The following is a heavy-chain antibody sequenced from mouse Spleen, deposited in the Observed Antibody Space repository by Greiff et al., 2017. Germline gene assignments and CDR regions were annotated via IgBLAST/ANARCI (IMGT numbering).Heavy chain of an antibody. J-gene: IGHJ2*01. CDR2: ISSGGGNT. CDR1: GFTFSSYA. D-gene: IGHD3-3*01. Sequence: EVMLVESGGGLVKPGGSLKLSCAASGFTFSSYAMSWVRQTPEKRLEWVATISSGGGNTYYPDSVKGRFTISRDNAKNTLYLQMSSLKSEDTAMYYCARQAGLLGFDYWGQGTTLTVSS. V-gene: IGHV5-9*01. CDR3: ARQAGLLGFDY.